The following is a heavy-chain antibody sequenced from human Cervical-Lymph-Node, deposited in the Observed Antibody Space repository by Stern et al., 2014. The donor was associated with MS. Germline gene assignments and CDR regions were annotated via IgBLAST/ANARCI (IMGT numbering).Heavy chain of an antibody. J-gene: IGHJ4*02. Sequence: QDQLVQSGGGVVQPGRSLRLSCATSGFTFGRHSMHWVRQAPGKGLEWVAIISYDGSSQHYADSVRGRFTISRSNSNNTLYLQMSSLRVEDTAMYYCARPAAARYFDYWGQGSQVIVSS. CDR2: ISYDGSSQ. CDR3: ARPAAARYFDY. V-gene: IGHV3-30-3*01. CDR1: GFTFGRHS. D-gene: IGHD6-25*01.